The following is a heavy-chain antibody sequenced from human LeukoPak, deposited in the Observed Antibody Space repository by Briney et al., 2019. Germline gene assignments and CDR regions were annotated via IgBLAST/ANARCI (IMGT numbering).Heavy chain of an antibody. J-gene: IGHJ5*02. CDR3: AKSYSSSWYNWFDP. Sequence: GGSLRLSCAASGFAFSSYGMSWVRQAPGKGLEWVSAISGSGGSTYYADSVKGRFTISRDNSKNTLYLQMNSLRAEDTAVYYCAKSYSSSWYNWFDPWGQGTLVTVSS. CDR2: ISGSGGST. D-gene: IGHD6-13*01. V-gene: IGHV3-23*01. CDR1: GFAFSSYG.